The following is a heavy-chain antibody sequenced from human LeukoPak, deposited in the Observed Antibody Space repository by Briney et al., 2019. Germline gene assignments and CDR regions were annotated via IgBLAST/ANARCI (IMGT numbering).Heavy chain of an antibody. CDR3: IRGAASGSYYGLDV. V-gene: IGHV3-73*01. D-gene: IGHD1-26*01. CDR1: GFTLSGST. CDR2: IRSKANNYAT. Sequence: PGGSLRLSCAASGFTLSGSTIHWVRQASGEGLEWVGRIRSKANNYATAYATSVKGRFTLSRDDSNNTAYLQMNSLKTEDTAVYFCIRGAASGSYYGLDVWGQGATVTVSS. J-gene: IGHJ6*02.